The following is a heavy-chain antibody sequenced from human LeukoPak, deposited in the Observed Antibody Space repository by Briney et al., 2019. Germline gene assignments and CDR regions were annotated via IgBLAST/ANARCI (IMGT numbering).Heavy chain of an antibody. Sequence: PSQTLSLTCAISGDSVSSNSAAWNWIRQSPSRGLEWLGRTYYRSKLYNDYAVSVKSRITINPDTSKNQFSLQLNSVTPEDTAVYYCARSPRPYSSSWYYYFDYWGQGTLVTVSS. D-gene: IGHD6-13*01. J-gene: IGHJ4*02. CDR1: GDSVSSNSAA. CDR2: TYYRSKLYN. V-gene: IGHV6-1*01. CDR3: ARSPRPYSSSWYYYFDY.